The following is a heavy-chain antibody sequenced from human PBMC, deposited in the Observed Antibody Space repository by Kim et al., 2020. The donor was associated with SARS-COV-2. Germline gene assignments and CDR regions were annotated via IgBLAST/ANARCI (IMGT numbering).Heavy chain of an antibody. J-gene: IGHJ3*02. V-gene: IGHV1-69*04. Sequence: SVKVSCKASGGTFSSYAISWVRQAPGQGLEWMGRIIPILGIANYAQKFQGRVTITADKSTSTAYMELSSLRSEDTAVYYCASPLAGMWELLRDDAFDIWGQGTMVTVSS. D-gene: IGHD1-26*01. CDR3: ASPLAGMWELLRDDAFDI. CDR1: GGTFSSYA. CDR2: IIPILGIA.